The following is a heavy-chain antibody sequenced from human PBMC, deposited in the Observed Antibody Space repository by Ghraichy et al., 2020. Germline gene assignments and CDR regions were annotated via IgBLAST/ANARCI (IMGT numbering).Heavy chain of an antibody. CDR2: ISSSSSTI. V-gene: IGHV3-48*02. Sequence: LSLTCAASGFTFSSYSMNWVRQAPGKGLEWVSYISSSSSTIYYADSVKGRFTISRDNAKNSLYLQMNSLRDEDTAVYYCARDGYYYDSSGYDYWGQGTLVTVSS. J-gene: IGHJ4*02. CDR1: GFTFSSYS. D-gene: IGHD3-22*01. CDR3: ARDGYYYDSSGYDY.